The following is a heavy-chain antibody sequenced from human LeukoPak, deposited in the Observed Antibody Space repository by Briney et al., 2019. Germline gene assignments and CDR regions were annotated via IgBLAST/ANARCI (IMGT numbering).Heavy chain of an antibody. V-gene: IGHV3-21*01. J-gene: IGHJ4*02. CDR2: ISSSSSYI. CDR3: ASPLYSSSSV. CDR1: GFTFSSYW. D-gene: IGHD6-6*01. Sequence: GGSLRLSCAASGFTFSSYWMTWIRQAPGKGLEWVPSISSSSSYIYYADSVKGRFTISRDNAKNSLYLQMNSLRAEDTAVYYCASPLYSSSSVWGQGTLVTVSS.